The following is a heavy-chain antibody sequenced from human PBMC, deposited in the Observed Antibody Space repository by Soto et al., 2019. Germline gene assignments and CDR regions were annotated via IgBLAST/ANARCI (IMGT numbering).Heavy chain of an antibody. CDR2: IIPLLNIP. Sequence: QVQLVQSGAEVKKPGSSVKVSCKASGGTFSRNTISWVRQAPGQGLEWMGRIIPLLNIPNYAQNFQGRVMMTADRSTTTVYMEVSSLKSEDTAVYYCARDRGLVSAVGEKMVNHYGLDVWGQGTMVTVSS. D-gene: IGHD3-10*01. CDR3: ARDRGLVSAVGEKMVNHYGLDV. V-gene: IGHV1-69*08. J-gene: IGHJ6*02. CDR1: GGTFSRNT.